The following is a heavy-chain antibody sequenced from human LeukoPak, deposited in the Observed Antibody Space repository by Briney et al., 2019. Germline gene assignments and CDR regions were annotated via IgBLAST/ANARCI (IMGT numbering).Heavy chain of an antibody. Sequence: PGGSLRLSCAASGFTFDDYGMSWVRQAPGKGLEWVSAINWNGGSTGYADSVKGRFTISRDNAKNSLYLQMNSLRDEDTALYYCARVAYLSGVRYFDWLSHFDYWGQGTLVTVSS. V-gene: IGHV3-20*04. CDR3: ARVAYLSGVRYFDWLSHFDY. CDR1: GFTFDDYG. D-gene: IGHD3-9*01. CDR2: INWNGGST. J-gene: IGHJ4*02.